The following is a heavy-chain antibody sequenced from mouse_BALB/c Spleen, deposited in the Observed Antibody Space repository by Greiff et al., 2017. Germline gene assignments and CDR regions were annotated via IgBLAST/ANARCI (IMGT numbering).Heavy chain of an antibody. CDR3: ARDGGDYFDY. CDR1: GFTFSDYY. V-gene: IGHV5-4*02. Sequence: EVNVVESGGGLVKPGGSLKLSCAASGFTFSDYYMYWVRQTPEKRLEWVATISDGGSYTYYPDSVKGRFTISRDNAKNNLYLQMSSLKSEDTAMYYCARDGGDYFDYWGQGTTLTVSS. CDR2: ISDGGSYT. J-gene: IGHJ2*01.